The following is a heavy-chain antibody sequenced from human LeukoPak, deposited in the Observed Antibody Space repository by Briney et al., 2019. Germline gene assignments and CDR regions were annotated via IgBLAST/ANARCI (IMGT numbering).Heavy chain of an antibody. CDR1: GFTFSSYG. V-gene: IGHV3-33*01. CDR3: ASQGPEWTSGWN. J-gene: IGHJ4*02. CDR2: IWYDGSNT. D-gene: IGHD6-19*01. Sequence: PGGSLRLSCAASGFTFSSYGMHWVRQAPGKGLEWVAVIWYDGSNTYCADSVKGRFTISRDNSKDTLFLQLNSLRAEDTAVYYCASQGPEWTSGWNWGQGTLVTLSS.